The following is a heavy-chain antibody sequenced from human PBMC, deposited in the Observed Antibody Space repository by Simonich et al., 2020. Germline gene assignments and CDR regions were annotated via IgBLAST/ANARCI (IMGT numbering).Heavy chain of an antibody. CDR2: IYYSGST. J-gene: IGHJ3*02. CDR1: GGSIRSSSYY. CDR3: ARHAGFAFDI. V-gene: IGHV4-39*01. D-gene: IGHD6-13*01. Sequence: QLQLQESGPGLVKPSETLSLTCTVSGGSIRSSSYYWGWIRQPPGKGLEWIGCIYYSGSTYYNPSLKSRVTISVDTSKNQFSLKLSSVTAADTAVYYCARHAGFAFDIWGQGTMVTVSS.